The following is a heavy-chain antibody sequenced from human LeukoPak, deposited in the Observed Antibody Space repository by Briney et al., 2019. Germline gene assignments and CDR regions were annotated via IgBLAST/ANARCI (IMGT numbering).Heavy chain of an antibody. V-gene: IGHV3-33*03. Sequence: GGSLRLSCAASGFTFSSYGMHWVRQAPGKGLEWVAVIWYDGSNKYYADSVKGRFTVSRDDAKNTMYLQMNSPRAEDTAIYYCAKGGHKLDIQATRYYYGVDDWGQGTTVTVSS. CDR3: AKGGHKLDIQATRYYYGVDD. J-gene: IGHJ6*02. CDR1: GFTFSSYG. D-gene: IGHD5-12*01. CDR2: IWYDGSNK.